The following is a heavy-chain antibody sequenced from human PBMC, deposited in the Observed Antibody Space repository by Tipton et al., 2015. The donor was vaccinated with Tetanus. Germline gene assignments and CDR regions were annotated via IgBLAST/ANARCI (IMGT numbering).Heavy chain of an antibody. D-gene: IGHD6-25*01. V-gene: IGHV4-59*13. CDR1: GSSMSSYY. CDR2: ITYSAST. Sequence: TLSLTCSVSGSSMSSYYWSWIRQTPGKRLEWIAYITYSASTKFNPSLRSRVTMSLQASKNEFSLRLGSVTAADTAVYHCARVQEQRIYYYGMDVWGQGTTVTVSS. CDR3: ARVQEQRIYYYGMDV. J-gene: IGHJ6*02.